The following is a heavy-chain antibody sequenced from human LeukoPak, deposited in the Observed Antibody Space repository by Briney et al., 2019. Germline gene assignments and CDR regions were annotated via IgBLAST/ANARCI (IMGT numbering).Heavy chain of an antibody. D-gene: IGHD2-8*01. V-gene: IGHV1-2*02. CDR2: INPNSGGT. CDR3: ARFSGPGVAFDI. CDR1: GYTFTSYG. J-gene: IGHJ3*02. Sequence: ASVKVSCKASGYTFTSYGISWVRQAPGQGLEWMGWINPNSGGTNYAQKFQGRVTMTRDTSISTAYMELSRLRSDDTAVYYCARFSGPGVAFDIWGQGTMVTVSS.